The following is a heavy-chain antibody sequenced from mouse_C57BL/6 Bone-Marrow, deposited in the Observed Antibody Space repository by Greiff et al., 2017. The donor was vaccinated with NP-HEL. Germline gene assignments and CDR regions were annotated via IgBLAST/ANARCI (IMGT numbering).Heavy chain of an antibody. CDR2: IYYSGTI. Sequence: EVQLQESGPGLVKPSQTVFLTCTVTGISITTGNYRWSWIRQFPGNKLEWIGYIYYSGTITYNPSLTSRPTITRDTPKNQFFLEMNSLTAEDTATYYCARDPAISSCWYFDVGGTGTTVTVSS. CDR1: GISITTGNYR. V-gene: IGHV3-5*01. J-gene: IGHJ1*03. CDR3: ARDPAISSCWYFDV.